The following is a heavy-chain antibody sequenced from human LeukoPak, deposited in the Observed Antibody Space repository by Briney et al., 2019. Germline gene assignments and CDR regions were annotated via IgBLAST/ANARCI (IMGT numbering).Heavy chain of an antibody. V-gene: IGHV4-39*01. Sequence: SETLSLTCTVSGASLSSSSYYCAWIRLPPGKGLEWIGSIHYSGSTYYNPSLESRVSVSVDTSKNQISLKLTSTTVADTALYYCASGSLGCSTASCNTIYAYFGLDVWGQGTTVTVSS. CDR2: IHYSGST. CDR3: ASGSLGCSTASCNTIYAYFGLDV. D-gene: IGHD2-2*01. CDR1: GASLSSSSYY. J-gene: IGHJ6*02.